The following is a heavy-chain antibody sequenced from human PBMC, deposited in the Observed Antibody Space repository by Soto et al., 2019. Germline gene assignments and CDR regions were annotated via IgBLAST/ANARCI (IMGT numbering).Heavy chain of an antibody. V-gene: IGHV3-21*01. CDR1: GFTFSSYN. D-gene: IGHD5-12*01. CDR3: VSTRRDGYNNYYYYYGMDV. Sequence: EVQLVESGGGLVKPGGSLRLSCAASGFTFSSYNMNWVRQAPGKGLEWVSSISSSSSYIYYADSVKGRFTISRDNAKNSLYLQMNRLRAEDTAVYYCVSTRRDGYNNYYYYYGMDVWGQGTTVTVSS. CDR2: ISSSSSYI. J-gene: IGHJ6*02.